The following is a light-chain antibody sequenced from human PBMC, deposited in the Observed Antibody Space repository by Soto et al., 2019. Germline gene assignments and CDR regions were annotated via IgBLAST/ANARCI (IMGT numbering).Light chain of an antibody. CDR1: QSVGSY. V-gene: IGKV3-11*01. Sequence: EIVFTQSPATLPLSRGERATLSCRASQSVGSYLGWYQHKPGQAPRLLIYDASNRAPGMPARFSGSGSGTDFTLTISSLQPEDFAGYYCQQRSNWPRGTFGQGNKLEIK. CDR2: DAS. CDR3: QQRSNWPRGT. J-gene: IGKJ2*01.